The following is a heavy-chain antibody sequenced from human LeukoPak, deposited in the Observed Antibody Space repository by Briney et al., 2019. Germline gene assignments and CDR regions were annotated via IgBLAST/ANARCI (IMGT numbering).Heavy chain of an antibody. V-gene: IGHV3-23*01. CDR3: AKVQSADYYDTGGYYFVHYFFDY. CDR2: ISGSGSST. CDR1: GFTFSSYA. J-gene: IGHJ4*02. Sequence: GGSLTLSCAAAGFTFSSYAMTWVRQAPGKGLEWVSVISGSGSSTYYADSVKGRFTISRDNSKNTLYLQMSSLRAEDTALYYCAKVQSADYYDTGGYYFVHYFFDYWGQGSLVTVSS. D-gene: IGHD3-22*01.